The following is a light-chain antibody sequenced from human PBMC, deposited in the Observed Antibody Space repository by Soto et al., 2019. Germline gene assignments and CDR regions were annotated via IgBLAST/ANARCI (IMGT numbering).Light chain of an antibody. J-gene: IGKJ1*01. CDR3: QQYDIYWT. CDR2: KAS. CDR1: QSISSW. Sequence: DIPMTQSPSTLSASVGDRVTITCRASQSISSWLAWYQQKPGKAPNLLIYKASSLESGVPSRFSGSGSGTEFTLTISGLQPDDFATYYCQQYDIYWTFGQGTKVEIK. V-gene: IGKV1-5*03.